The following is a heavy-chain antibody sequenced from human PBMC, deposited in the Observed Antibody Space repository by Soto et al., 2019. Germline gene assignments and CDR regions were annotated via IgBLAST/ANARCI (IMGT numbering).Heavy chain of an antibody. CDR3: VKDQNGQQLGRGYYGMDV. Sequence: PGGSLRLSCSASGFTFSSYAMHWVRQAPGKGLEYVSAISSNGGSTYYADSVKGRFTISRDNSKNTLYLQMSSLRAEDTAVYYCVKDQNGQQLGRGYYGMDVWGQGTTVTVSS. D-gene: IGHD6-13*01. J-gene: IGHJ6*02. CDR2: ISSNGGST. CDR1: GFTFSSYA. V-gene: IGHV3-64D*06.